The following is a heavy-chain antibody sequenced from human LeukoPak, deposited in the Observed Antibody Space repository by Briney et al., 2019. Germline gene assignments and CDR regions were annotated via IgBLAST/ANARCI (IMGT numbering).Heavy chain of an antibody. CDR3: ARAGPVGDFWGDFDY. CDR2: INPSGGST. Sequence: ASVKVSCTASGYTFTSYYMHWVRQAPGQGLEWMGIINPSGGSTSYAQKFQGRVTMTRDTSTSTVYMELSSLRSEDTAVYYCARAGPVGDFWGDFDYWGQGTLVTVSS. CDR1: GYTFTSYY. D-gene: IGHD3-3*01. V-gene: IGHV1-46*01. J-gene: IGHJ4*02.